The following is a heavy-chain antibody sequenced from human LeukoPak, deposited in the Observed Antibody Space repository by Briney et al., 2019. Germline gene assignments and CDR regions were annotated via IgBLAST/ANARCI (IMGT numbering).Heavy chain of an antibody. CDR3: ASNTGTVFDY. J-gene: IGHJ4*02. Sequence: SETLSLTCTVSGASITSYYWTWIRQPPGKGLEYIGYIYYSGSTNYNPSLKSRVTISLDTSKNQFSLKLNSVTAEDTAVYYCASNTGTVFDYWGQGALVTVSS. CDR2: IYYSGST. CDR1: GASITSYY. V-gene: IGHV4-59*12. D-gene: IGHD7-27*01.